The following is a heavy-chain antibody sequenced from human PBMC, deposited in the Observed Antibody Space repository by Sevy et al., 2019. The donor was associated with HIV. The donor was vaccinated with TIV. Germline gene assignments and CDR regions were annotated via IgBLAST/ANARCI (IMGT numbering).Heavy chain of an antibody. Sequence: GGSLRLSCAASGFTFSSYWMTWVRQAPGKGLEWVANIKQDGSEMYYVDSVKGRFTISRDNAKNSLYLQMNSLRAEDTAVYYCARGDSSGWYAGPWYFDYWGQRTLVTVSS. CDR1: GFTFSSYW. J-gene: IGHJ4*02. D-gene: IGHD6-19*01. CDR3: ARGDSSGWYAGPWYFDY. V-gene: IGHV3-7*01. CDR2: IKQDGSEM.